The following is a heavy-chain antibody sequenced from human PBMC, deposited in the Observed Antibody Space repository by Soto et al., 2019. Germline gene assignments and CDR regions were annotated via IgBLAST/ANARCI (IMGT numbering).Heavy chain of an antibody. CDR1: GGTFSSYA. J-gene: IGHJ3*02. D-gene: IGHD6-13*01. CDR2: IIPIFGTA. CDR3: ARSPYSSSRYAFDI. V-gene: IGHV1-69*13. Sequence: ASVKVSCKASGGTFSSYAISWVRQAPGQGLEWMGGIIPIFGTANYAQKFQGRVTITADESTSTAYMELSSLRSEDTAVYYCARSPYSSSRYAFDIWGQGTMVTVSS.